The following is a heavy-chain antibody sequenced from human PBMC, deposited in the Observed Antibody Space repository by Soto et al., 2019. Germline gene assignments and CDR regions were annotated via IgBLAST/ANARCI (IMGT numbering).Heavy chain of an antibody. V-gene: IGHV3-33*01. CDR2: IWYDGSNK. D-gene: IGHD6-13*01. Sequence: QVQLVESGGGVVQPGRSLRLSCAASGFTFSSYGMHWVRQAPGKGLEWVAVIWYDGSNKYYADSVKGRFTISRDNSKNTLYLQMNSLRAEDTAVYYCAREMQQPIADYYYYYGMDVWGQGTTVTVSS. CDR1: GFTFSSYG. CDR3: AREMQQPIADYYYYYGMDV. J-gene: IGHJ6*02.